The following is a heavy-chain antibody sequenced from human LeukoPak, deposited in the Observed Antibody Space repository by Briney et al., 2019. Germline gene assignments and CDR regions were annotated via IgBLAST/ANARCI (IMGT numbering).Heavy chain of an antibody. D-gene: IGHD3-22*01. J-gene: IGHJ4*02. CDR3: AREGYYYDSSGRFDY. Sequence: PGGSLRPSCAASGFTLSSNYMSWVRQAPGKGLEWVSVIYSGGSTYYADSVKGRFTISRDNSKNTLYLQMNSLRAEDTAVYYCAREGYYYDSSGRFDYWGQGTLVTVS. CDR1: GFTLSSNY. CDR2: IYSGGST. V-gene: IGHV3-53*01.